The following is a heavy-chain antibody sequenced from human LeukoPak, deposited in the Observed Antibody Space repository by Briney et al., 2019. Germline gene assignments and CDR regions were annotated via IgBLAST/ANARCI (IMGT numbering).Heavy chain of an antibody. V-gene: IGHV3-7*04. D-gene: IGHD2-2*01. Sequence: GGSLRLSCAASGFTFSSYWMTWVRQAPGKGLEGVASIKPDGGEKYYVDSVKGRFTISRDNAKNSLYLQMNSLRAEDTTVYYCARDRRYCSSTSCSTFDYWGQGTLVTVSS. J-gene: IGHJ4*02. CDR3: ARDRRYCSSTSCSTFDY. CDR2: IKPDGGEK. CDR1: GFTFSSYW.